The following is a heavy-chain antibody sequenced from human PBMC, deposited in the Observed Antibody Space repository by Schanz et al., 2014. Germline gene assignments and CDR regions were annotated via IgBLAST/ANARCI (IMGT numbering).Heavy chain of an antibody. D-gene: IGHD6-6*01. CDR1: GFTVSSNY. Sequence: EVQLVESGGGLIQPGGSLRLSCAVSGFTVSSNYMSWVRQAPGKGLEWVSTVYMSAASTRYADSVKGRFIISRDSSKNTLFLKMNSLRPEDTAIYYCATSYSSSSYFYVMEVWGQGTTVTVSS. CDR2: VYMSAAST. CDR3: ATSYSSSSYFYVMEV. V-gene: IGHV3-53*01. J-gene: IGHJ6*02.